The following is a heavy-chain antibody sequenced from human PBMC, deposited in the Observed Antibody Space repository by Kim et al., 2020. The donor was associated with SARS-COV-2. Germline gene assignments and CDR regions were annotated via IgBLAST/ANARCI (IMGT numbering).Heavy chain of an antibody. CDR3: AGSPSKYTYGAY. J-gene: IGHJ4*02. D-gene: IGHD5-18*01. Sequence: GGSLRLSCVAAGFTFSNYWMHWVRQAPGKGLVWVSRTYSDGNTTTYADSVKGRFTISRDNAKNMLYLQMHSLRAEDRAVYYCAGSPSKYTYGAYWGQGTPVTVSS. CDR2: TYSDGNTT. V-gene: IGHV3-74*01. CDR1: GFTFSNYW.